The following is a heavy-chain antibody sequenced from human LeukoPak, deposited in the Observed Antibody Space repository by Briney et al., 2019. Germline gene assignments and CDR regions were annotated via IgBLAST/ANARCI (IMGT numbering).Heavy chain of an antibody. J-gene: IGHJ4*02. CDR3: ASGGYFDRLFDY. CDR2: IYYSGST. CDR1: GGSISSSSYY. Sequence: SETLSLTCTVSGGSISSSSYYWGWIRQPPGKGLEWIGSIYYSGSTYYNPSLKSRVTISVDTSKNQFSLKLSSVTAADTAVYYCASGGYFDRLFDYWGQGTLVTVSS. D-gene: IGHD3-9*01. V-gene: IGHV4-39*01.